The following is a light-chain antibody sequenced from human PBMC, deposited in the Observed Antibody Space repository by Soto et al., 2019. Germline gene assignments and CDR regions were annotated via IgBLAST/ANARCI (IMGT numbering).Light chain of an antibody. CDR3: SSYTSSSTVV. CDR1: SSDVGGYNY. V-gene: IGLV2-14*01. J-gene: IGLJ2*01. Sequence: QSVLTQPASVSGSPGQSITISCTGTSSDVGGYNYVSWYQQHPGKAPKLMIYDVSKRPSGVSHRFSGSKSGNTASLTVSGLQAEDEADYYCSSYTSSSTVVFGGGTKLTVL. CDR2: DVS.